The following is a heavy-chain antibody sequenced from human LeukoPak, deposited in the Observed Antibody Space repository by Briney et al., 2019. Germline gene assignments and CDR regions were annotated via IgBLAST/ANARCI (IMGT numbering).Heavy chain of an antibody. Sequence: ASVKVSCKASGYTFTSYDINWVRQATGQGLEWMGWMNPNSGNTGYAQKFQGRVTMTRNTSISTAYMELSSLRSEDTAVYYCARAGGSGSLPLLLRYGMDVWGQGTTVTVSS. CDR1: GYTFTSYD. J-gene: IGHJ6*02. CDR3: ARAGGSGSLPLLLRYGMDV. CDR2: MNPNSGNT. D-gene: IGHD3-10*01. V-gene: IGHV1-8*01.